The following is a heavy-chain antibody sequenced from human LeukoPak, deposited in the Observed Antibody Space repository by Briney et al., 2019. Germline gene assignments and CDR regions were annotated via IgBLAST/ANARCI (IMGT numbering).Heavy chain of an antibody. D-gene: IGHD2-2*02. J-gene: IGHJ6*02. V-gene: IGHV5-51*01. CDR2: IYPGDSDT. Sequence: GESLKISCKGSGYSFTSYWIGWVRQMPGKGLEWMGIIYPGDSDTRYSPSFQGQVTISADKSISTAYLQWSSLKASDTAMYYCARHQAQTYCSSTSCYKDYYGMDVWGQGTTVTVSS. CDR1: GYSFTSYW. CDR3: ARHQAQTYCSSTSCYKDYYGMDV.